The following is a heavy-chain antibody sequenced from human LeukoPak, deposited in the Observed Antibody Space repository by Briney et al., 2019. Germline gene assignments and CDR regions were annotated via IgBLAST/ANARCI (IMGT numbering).Heavy chain of an antibody. CDR1: GFTFSSYA. J-gene: IGHJ6*03. D-gene: IGHD3-3*01. Sequence: GGSLRLPWAASGFTFSSYAMSWVRQAPGKGLEWVSAISGSGGSTYYADSVKGRFTISRDNSKNTLYLQMNSLRAEDTAVYYCAKASGWSGYPWYYYMDVWGKGTTVTVSS. CDR2: ISGSGGST. V-gene: IGHV3-23*01. CDR3: AKASGWSGYPWYYYMDV.